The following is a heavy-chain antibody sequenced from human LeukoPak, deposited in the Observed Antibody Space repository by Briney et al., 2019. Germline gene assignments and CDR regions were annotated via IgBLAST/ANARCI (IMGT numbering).Heavy chain of an antibody. D-gene: IGHD3-22*01. V-gene: IGHV4-30-4*01. CDR2: IYYSGST. J-gene: IGHJ4*02. CDR1: GGSISSGDYY. CDR3: ARGYYYDSSGLDY. Sequence: SETLSLTCTVSGGSISSGDYYWGWIRQPPGKGLEWIGYIYYSGSTYYNLSPKSRVTISVDTSKNQFSLKLSSVTAADTAVYYCARGYYYDSSGLDYWGQGTLVTVSS.